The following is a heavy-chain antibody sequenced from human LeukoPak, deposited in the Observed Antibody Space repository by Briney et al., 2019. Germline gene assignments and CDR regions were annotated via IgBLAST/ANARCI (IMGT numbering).Heavy chain of an antibody. Sequence: PGGSLRLSCSASGFTFSSYAMHWVRQAPGEGLEYVSGISGSGGSTSYADSVKGRFTISRDNSKNTLYLQMGSLRAEDTGVYYCVKGRSSSWYPPDYWGQGTLVTVSS. D-gene: IGHD6-13*01. CDR1: GFTFSSYA. J-gene: IGHJ4*02. V-gene: IGHV3-64D*09. CDR2: ISGSGGST. CDR3: VKGRSSSWYPPDY.